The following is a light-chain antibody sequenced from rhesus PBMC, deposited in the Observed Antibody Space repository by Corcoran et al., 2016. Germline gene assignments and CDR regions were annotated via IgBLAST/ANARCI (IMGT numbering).Light chain of an antibody. V-gene: IGKV1-74*01. CDR3: RQGYNTPWT. J-gene: IGKJ1*01. Sequence: DIQMIQSPSSLSASVGDRVTITCRASENVNNYLNWYQQNTGKAPKLRIYAASSLQSGVPSRFSGSGSGTDYTLTISNLQPEDFATYYGRQGYNTPWTFGQGTKVGIK. CDR2: AAS. CDR1: ENVNNY.